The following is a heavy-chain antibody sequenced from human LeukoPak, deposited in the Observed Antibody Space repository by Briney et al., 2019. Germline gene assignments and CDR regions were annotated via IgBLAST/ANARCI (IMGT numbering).Heavy chain of an antibody. V-gene: IGHV3-74*01. J-gene: IGHJ4*02. CDR3: AEDILTGTYYFDY. Sequence: GWSLRLSCAASGFTFSSYWMLWVRQAPARGPVGVSRINRDGRRTSYADSVKGRFPISRDNAKNKLCLQMNSLRAEDTAAYDCAEDILTGTYYFDYWGRGTLVTVSS. CDR1: GFTFSSYW. D-gene: IGHD3-9*01. CDR2: INRDGRRT.